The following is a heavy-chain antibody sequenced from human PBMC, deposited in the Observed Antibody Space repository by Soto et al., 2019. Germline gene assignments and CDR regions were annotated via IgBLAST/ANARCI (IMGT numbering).Heavy chain of an antibody. V-gene: IGHV4-39*01. CDR3: ARHKNHWSGTYGWFDP. D-gene: IGHD3-10*01. J-gene: IGHJ5*02. Sequence: QLQLQESGPGLVKPSETLSLTCTVSGGSISSSSYYWGWIRQPPGRGLEWIGSIYYSGSSYYNPSLKSRVTIPVDTSKNQFSLKLSSVTAADTAVYYCARHKNHWSGTYGWFDPWGQGTPVTVSS. CDR2: IYYSGSS. CDR1: GGSISSSSYY.